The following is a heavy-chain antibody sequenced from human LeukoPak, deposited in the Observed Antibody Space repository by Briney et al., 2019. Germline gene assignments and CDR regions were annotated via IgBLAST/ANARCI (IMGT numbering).Heavy chain of an antibody. CDR3: AKSSSGWYFVAVYYGMDV. D-gene: IGHD6-19*01. V-gene: IGHV3-30*02. CDR1: GFTFSSYG. Sequence: GGSLRLSCAASGFTFSSYGMHWVRQAPGKGLEWVAFIRYDGSNKYYADSVKGRFTISRDNSKNTLYLQMNSLRAEDTAVYYCAKSSSGWYFVAVYYGMDVWGQGTTVTVSS. CDR2: IRYDGSNK. J-gene: IGHJ6*02.